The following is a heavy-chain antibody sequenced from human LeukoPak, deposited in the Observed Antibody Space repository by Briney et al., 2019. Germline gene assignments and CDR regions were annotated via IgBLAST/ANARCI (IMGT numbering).Heavy chain of an antibody. D-gene: IGHD7-27*01. J-gene: IGHJ4*03. Sequence: GGSLRLSCAASGFTFNSFFLNWVRLTPGRELEWVACISQDGSETFYMDSVRGRFTISRDNTKNSLYLQMDSLRAEDTAVYFCVRDLGHSRHYFEYWGQGTLVTVSS. V-gene: IGHV3-7*01. CDR1: GFTFNSFF. CDR2: ISQDGSET. CDR3: VRDLGHSRHYFEY.